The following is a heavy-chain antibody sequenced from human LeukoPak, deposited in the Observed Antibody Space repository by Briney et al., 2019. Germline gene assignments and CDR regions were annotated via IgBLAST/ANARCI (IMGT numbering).Heavy chain of an antibody. CDR1: GLIFSTYS. CDR3: ARSDGLDI. Sequence: GGSLRLSCGASGLIFSTYSMNWLRHAPGKGLEWVSYISGSGTTISYADSVKGRFTISRDNAEKSLYLQMSSLRAEDTAVYYCARSDGLDIWGQGTMVTVSS. V-gene: IGHV3-48*01. CDR2: ISGSGTTI. J-gene: IGHJ3*02.